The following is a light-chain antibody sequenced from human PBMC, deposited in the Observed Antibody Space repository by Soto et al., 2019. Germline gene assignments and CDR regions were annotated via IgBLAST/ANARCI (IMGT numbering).Light chain of an antibody. CDR3: QQSYTTPVT. CDR2: YAS. CDR1: QSISSN. V-gene: IGKV1-39*01. J-gene: IGKJ1*01. Sequence: DMQMTQSPSSLSASVGDRVTITCRASQSISSNLNWYQQKPGKAPKLLIYYASSLQSGVPSRFSGSGSGTDFALTISSLQPEDFATYYCQQSYTTPVTFGQGTKVEIK.